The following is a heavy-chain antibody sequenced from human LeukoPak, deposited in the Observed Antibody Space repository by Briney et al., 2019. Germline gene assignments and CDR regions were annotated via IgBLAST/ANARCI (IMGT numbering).Heavy chain of an antibody. D-gene: IGHD1-14*01. Sequence: PSETLSLTCTVSGASISSSTDYWGWIRQPPGKGLEWIANIYYSGSTYYNPSLKSRVTISVDTSKNQFSLKLSSVTAADTAVYYCAGLIRPGWFDPWGQGTLVTVSS. V-gene: IGHV4-39*01. J-gene: IGHJ5*02. CDR1: GASISSSTDY. CDR3: AGLIRPGWFDP. CDR2: IYYSGST.